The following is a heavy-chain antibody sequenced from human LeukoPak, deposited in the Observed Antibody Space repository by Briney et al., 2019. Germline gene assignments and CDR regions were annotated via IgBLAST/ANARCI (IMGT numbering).Heavy chain of an antibody. J-gene: IGHJ6*02. CDR3: ARDYSGMDV. CDR1: GGTFSSYA. V-gene: IGHV1-69*13. Sequence: GASVNVSCKASGGTFSSYAISWVRQAPGEGVEWMGGIIPIFGTANYAQKFQGRVTITADESTSTAYMELSSLRSEDTAVYYCARDYSGMDVWGQGTTVTVSS. CDR2: IIPIFGTA.